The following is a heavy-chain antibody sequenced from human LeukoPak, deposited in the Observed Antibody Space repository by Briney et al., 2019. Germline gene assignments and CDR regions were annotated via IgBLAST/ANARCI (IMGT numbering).Heavy chain of an antibody. CDR2: IYSGGIT. CDR1: GFTVSSSY. CDR3: AVDCSTPSCYGQSAFDI. J-gene: IGHJ3*02. D-gene: IGHD2-2*01. V-gene: IGHV3-66*01. Sequence: GGSLRLSCAASGFTVSSSYMSWVRQAPGRGLEWVSVIYSGGITYYADSVKGRFTISRDNSKNTLYHQMNSLRADDTAIYYCAVDCSTPSCYGQSAFDIWGQGTMVTVSS.